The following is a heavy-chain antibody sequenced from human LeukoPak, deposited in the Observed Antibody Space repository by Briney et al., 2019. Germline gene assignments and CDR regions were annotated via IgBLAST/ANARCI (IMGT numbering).Heavy chain of an antibody. Sequence: PSETLSLTCTVSGGSISSYYWSWIRQPPGKGLEWIGYIYYSGSTNYNPSLKSRVTISVDTSKNQFSLKLSSVTAADTAVYYCARHFNGDYLGYWGQGTLVTVSS. CDR1: GGSISSYY. CDR3: ARHFNGDYLGY. J-gene: IGHJ4*02. V-gene: IGHV4-59*08. D-gene: IGHD4-17*01. CDR2: IYYSGST.